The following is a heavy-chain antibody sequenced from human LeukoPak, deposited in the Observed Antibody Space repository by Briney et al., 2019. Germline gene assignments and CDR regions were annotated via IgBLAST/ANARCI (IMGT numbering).Heavy chain of an antibody. D-gene: IGHD3-3*01. CDR2: IKQDGSVE. CDR3: ARAPRPGFWSGYCEN. CDR1: GFTFSSYW. V-gene: IGHV3-7*01. J-gene: IGHJ4*02. Sequence: GGSLRLSCAASGFTFSSYWMSWVRQAPGKGLEWVANIKQDGSVEYYVDSVKGRFTISRDNAKNSLYLQMNSLRGEDTAVYYCARAPRPGFWSGYCENWGQGTLVTVSS.